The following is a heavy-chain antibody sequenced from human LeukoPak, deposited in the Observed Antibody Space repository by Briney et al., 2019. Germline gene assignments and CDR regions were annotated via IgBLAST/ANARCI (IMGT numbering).Heavy chain of an antibody. J-gene: IGHJ6*02. V-gene: IGHV3-43*02. Sequence: PGGSLRRSCTASGFDIEKYAMHWVRQRPGKGLEWVGVISAEGRTDHADSVRGRFTISRDNSKESLFLQMTSLRDEDSALYYCATWAFYHDLDVWGQGTTVTVSS. D-gene: IGHD3-16*01. CDR3: ATWAFYHDLDV. CDR1: GFDIEKYA. CDR2: ISAEGRT.